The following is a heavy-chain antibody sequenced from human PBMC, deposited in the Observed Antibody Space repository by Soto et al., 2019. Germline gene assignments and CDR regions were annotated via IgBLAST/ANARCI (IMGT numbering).Heavy chain of an antibody. CDR1: EYTFTSYA. CDR3: ARDQAAATDARLYYYYGMDV. J-gene: IGHJ6*02. V-gene: IGHV1-3*01. Sequence: SSAKVYSKASEYTFTSYARHLVRQAPGQSLEWMGWINAGNGNTKYSRKLQGRVTITRDTSASTAYMELSSLRSEGTAVYYCARDQAAATDARLYYYYGMDVWGQGTTVTVSS. D-gene: IGHD6-13*01. CDR2: INAGNGNT.